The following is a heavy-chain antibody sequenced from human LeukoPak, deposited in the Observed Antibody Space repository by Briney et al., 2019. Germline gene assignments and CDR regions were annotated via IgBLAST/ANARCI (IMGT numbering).Heavy chain of an antibody. CDR3: ARARSIAARNWFDP. J-gene: IGHJ5*02. CDR1: GYTFTSYD. Sequence: ASVKVSCKASGYTFTSYDINWVRQATGQGLEWMGWMNPNSGNAGYAQKFQGRVTITRNTSISTAYMELSSLRSDDTAVYYCARARSIAARNWFDPWGQGTLVTVSS. D-gene: IGHD6-6*01. V-gene: IGHV1-8*03. CDR2: MNPNSGNA.